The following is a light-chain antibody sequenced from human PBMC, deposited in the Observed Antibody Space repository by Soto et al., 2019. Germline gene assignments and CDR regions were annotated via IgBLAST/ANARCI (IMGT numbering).Light chain of an antibody. J-gene: IGLJ3*02. V-gene: IGLV1-44*01. CDR2: SNV. Sequence: QSVLTQAPSASGTPGQRVTISCSGSSSNIGSNTVSWYQQVPGTAPKVLIYSNVPRPSGVPDRFSGAKSGTSASLAIGGLQSGDEADYYCAAWDGSLNGWVFGGGTQLTVL. CDR1: SSNIGSNT. CDR3: AAWDGSLNGWV.